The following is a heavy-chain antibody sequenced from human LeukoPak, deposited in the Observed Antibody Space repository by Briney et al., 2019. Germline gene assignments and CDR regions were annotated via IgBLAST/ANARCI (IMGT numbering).Heavy chain of an antibody. D-gene: IGHD3-9*01. J-gene: IGHJ6*02. CDR2: MSHTGAT. CDR1: GGSFSGYY. CDR3: ARGLHYNILTGGMDV. V-gene: IGHV4-34*01. Sequence: SETLSLTCAVFGGSFSGYYWRWIRQSPEKGLEWIGEMSHTGATNYNPSLKSRVTVSVDTSKKQFSLNLRSVTAAGTAVYYCARGLHYNILTGGMDVWGQGTTVIVSS.